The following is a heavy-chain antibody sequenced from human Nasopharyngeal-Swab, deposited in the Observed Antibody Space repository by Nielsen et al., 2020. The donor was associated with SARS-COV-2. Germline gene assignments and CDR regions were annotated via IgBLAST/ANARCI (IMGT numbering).Heavy chain of an antibody. CDR1: GGSFSGYY. CDR3: ARVPPIAVAGKSVDV. J-gene: IGHJ6*02. CDR2: INHSGST. D-gene: IGHD6-19*01. V-gene: IGHV4-34*01. Sequence: SETLSLTCAVYGGSFSGYYWSWIRQPPGKGLEWIGEINHSGSTNYNPSLKSRVTISVDTSKNQFSLKLSSVTAADTAVYYCARVPPIAVAGKSVDVWGQGTTVTVSS.